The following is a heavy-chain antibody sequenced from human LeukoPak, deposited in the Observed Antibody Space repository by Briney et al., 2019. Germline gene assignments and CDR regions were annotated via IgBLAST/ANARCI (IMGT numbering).Heavy chain of an antibody. V-gene: IGHV3-23*01. D-gene: IGHD6-6*01. CDR1: GFTFNNYA. J-gene: IGHJ4*02. CDR2: ISGSDAGT. CDR3: ARESFAARWD. Sequence: PGGSLRLSCAASGFTFNNYAMSWVRQAPGKGLEWVSAISGSDAGTFYADSVKGRFTISRDNSKNTLYLQMNSLRAEDTAVYYCARESFAARWDWGQGILVTVSS.